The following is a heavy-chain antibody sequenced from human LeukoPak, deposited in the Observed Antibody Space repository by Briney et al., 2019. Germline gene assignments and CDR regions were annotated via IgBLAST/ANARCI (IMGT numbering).Heavy chain of an antibody. CDR3: AKVLWGDHYYFDY. V-gene: IGHV3-23*01. Sequence: PGGSLRLSCSASGFTFSSDAMSWVRQAPGKGQEWDSAISGCGGSTTYEDSSKSRFTISADNSKNTRYLQMKSLRPEATPVYYCAKVLWGDHYYFDYWGQGTLVTVSS. D-gene: IGHD3-16*01. CDR2: ISGCGGST. CDR1: GFTFSSDA. J-gene: IGHJ4*02.